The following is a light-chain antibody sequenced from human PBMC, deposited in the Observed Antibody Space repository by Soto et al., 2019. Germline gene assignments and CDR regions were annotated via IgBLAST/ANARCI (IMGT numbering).Light chain of an antibody. Sequence: QSVLTQPPSVSGAPGQRVTISFTGSSPNIGAGYDVHWYQQLPGTAPNPLIYGNSNRPSGVPDRFSGSKSGTSASLAITGLQAEDEADYYCQSYDSSLSGHVVFGGGTQLTVL. J-gene: IGLJ2*01. V-gene: IGLV1-40*01. CDR1: SPNIGAGYD. CDR3: QSYDSSLSGHVV. CDR2: GNS.